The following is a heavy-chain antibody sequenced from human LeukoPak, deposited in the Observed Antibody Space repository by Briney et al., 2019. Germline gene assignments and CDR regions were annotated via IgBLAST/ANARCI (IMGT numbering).Heavy chain of an antibody. V-gene: IGHV1-69*06. CDR3: ARQIMVRGVILRLDY. CDR1: GGTFSSYA. Sequence: SVKVSSKASGGTFSSYAISWVRQAPGQGLEWMGGIIPIFGTANYAQKFQGRVTITADKSTSTAYMELSSLRSEDTAVYYCARQIMVRGVILRLDYWGQGTLVTVSS. J-gene: IGHJ4*02. CDR2: IIPIFGTA. D-gene: IGHD3-10*01.